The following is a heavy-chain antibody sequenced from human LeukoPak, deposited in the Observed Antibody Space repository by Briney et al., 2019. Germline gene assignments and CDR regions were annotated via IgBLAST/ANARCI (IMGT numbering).Heavy chain of an antibody. J-gene: IGHJ4*02. Sequence: ASVKVSCKASGYTFTNYGISWLRQAPGQGPQWMGWISPYNGNTKYAQKLQGRVTMTTDTSTSTAHMELRSLRSDDTAVYYCAREGWEELGHYFDYWGQGTGVTVSS. CDR1: GYTFTNYG. D-gene: IGHD1-26*01. V-gene: IGHV1-18*01. CDR2: ISPYNGNT. CDR3: AREGWEELGHYFDY.